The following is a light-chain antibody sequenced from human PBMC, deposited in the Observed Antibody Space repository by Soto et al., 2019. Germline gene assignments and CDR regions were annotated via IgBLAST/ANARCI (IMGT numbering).Light chain of an antibody. CDR1: QSITTF. CDR3: QQYNSYPWT. CDR2: DAS. J-gene: IGKJ1*01. Sequence: DVQMTQSPSSLSASVGDRVTITCRASQSITTFLNWYQQKPGKAPKLLIYDASNLESGVPSTFSGSGSGTEFTLTISSLQPDDFATYYCQQYNSYPWTFGQGTKVDIK. V-gene: IGKV1-5*01.